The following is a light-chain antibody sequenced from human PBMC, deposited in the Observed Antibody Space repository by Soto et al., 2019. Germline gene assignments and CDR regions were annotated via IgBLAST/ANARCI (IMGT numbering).Light chain of an antibody. CDR2: DAS. CDR1: QSISNY. V-gene: IGKV1-5*01. CDR3: QQYNSYSWT. J-gene: IGKJ1*01. Sequence: DIQMTQSPSTLSASVGDRVTITCRASQSISNYLAWYRQKPGKAPKLLIYDASSLESGVPSRFSGSGSGTEFTLSISSLQPDDFATYYCQQYNSYSWTFGQGTKVDIK.